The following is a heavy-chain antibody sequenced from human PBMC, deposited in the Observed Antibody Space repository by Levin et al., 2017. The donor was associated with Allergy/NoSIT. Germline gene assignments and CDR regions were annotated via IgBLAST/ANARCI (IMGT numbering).Heavy chain of an antibody. J-gene: IGHJ4*02. V-gene: IGHV3-49*03. CDR2: IRSKAYGGTT. D-gene: IGHD1-1*01. CDR1: GFTFGDYA. Sequence: GESLKISCTASGFTFGDYAMSWFRQAPGKGLEWVGFIRSKAYGGTTEYAASVKGRFTISRDDSKSIAYLQMNSLKTEDTAVYYCTTESSWKVDYFDYWGQGTLVTVSS. CDR3: TTESSWKVDYFDY.